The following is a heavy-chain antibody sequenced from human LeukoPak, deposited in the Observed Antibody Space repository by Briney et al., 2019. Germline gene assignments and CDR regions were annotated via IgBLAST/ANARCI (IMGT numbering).Heavy chain of an antibody. Sequence: SGGSLRLSCAASGFTFDDYGMSWVRQAPGKGLQWVSAFSGSGGSTYYADSVKGRFTISRDNSRNTLYLQMNSLRAEDTAVYYCARSGLSRFGFWGQGTLVTVSS. CDR2: FSGSGGST. CDR3: ARSGLSRFGF. D-gene: IGHD2/OR15-2a*01. CDR1: GFTFDDYG. J-gene: IGHJ4*02. V-gene: IGHV3-23*01.